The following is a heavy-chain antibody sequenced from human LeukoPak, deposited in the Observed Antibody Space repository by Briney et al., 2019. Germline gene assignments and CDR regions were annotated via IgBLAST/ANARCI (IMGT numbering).Heavy chain of an antibody. V-gene: IGHV4-30-4*08. CDR2: IYYSGST. D-gene: IGHD3-22*01. CDR1: GGSFSGYY. Sequence: PSETLSLTCAVYGGSFSGYYWSWIRQPPGKGLEWIGYIYYSGSTYYNPSLKSRVTISVDTSKNQFSLKLSSVTAADTAVYYCARNDRYYYDSSGYSNFDYWGQGTLVTVSS. CDR3: ARNDRYYYDSSGYSNFDY. J-gene: IGHJ4*02.